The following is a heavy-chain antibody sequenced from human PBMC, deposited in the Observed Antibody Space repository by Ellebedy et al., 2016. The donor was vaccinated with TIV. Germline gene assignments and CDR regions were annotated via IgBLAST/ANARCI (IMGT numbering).Heavy chain of an antibody. V-gene: IGHV4-38-2*02. D-gene: IGHD4-23*01. J-gene: IGHJ4*02. CDR3: ARDGAGRWDY. CDR1: GSSISSGYY. CDR2: LYHSGST. Sequence: MPSETLSLTCSVSGSSISSGYYWGWIRQPPGRGLEWLGSLYHSGSTYFSPSLKSRVTMSVDTSKNQFSLRLSSVTAADTAVYYCARDGAGRWDYWGQGTLVTVSS.